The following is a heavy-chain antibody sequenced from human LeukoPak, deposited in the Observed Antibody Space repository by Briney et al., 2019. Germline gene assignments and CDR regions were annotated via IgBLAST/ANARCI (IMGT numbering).Heavy chain of an antibody. J-gene: IGHJ4*02. CDR1: GYTLTELS. CDR2: FDPEDGET. CDR3: ARDSPMYYDSSGYLFDY. D-gene: IGHD3-22*01. Sequence: GASVKVSCKVSGYTLTELSMHWVRQAPGKGLEWMGGFDPEDGETIYAQKFQGRVTMTTDTSTSTAYMELRSLRSDDTAVYYCARDSPMYYDSSGYLFDYWGQGTLVTVSS. V-gene: IGHV1-24*01.